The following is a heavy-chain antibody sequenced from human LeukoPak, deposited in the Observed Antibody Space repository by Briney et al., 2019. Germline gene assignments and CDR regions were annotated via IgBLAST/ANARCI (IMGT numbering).Heavy chain of an antibody. CDR3: ARDKNYYDSSGYYYYFDY. V-gene: IGHV1-69*13. CDR2: IIPIFGTA. CDR1: GYTFTGYY. D-gene: IGHD3-22*01. J-gene: IGHJ4*02. Sequence: SVKVSCKASGYTFTGYYMHWVRQAPGQGLEWMGGIIPIFGTANYAQKFQGRVTITADESTSTAYMELSSLRSEDTAVYYCARDKNYYDSSGYYYYFDYWGQGTLVTVSS.